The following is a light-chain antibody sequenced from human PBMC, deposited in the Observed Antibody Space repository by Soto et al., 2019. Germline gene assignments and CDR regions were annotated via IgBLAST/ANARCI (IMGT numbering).Light chain of an antibody. Sequence: EVVVTQSPGTLSLSPGERATLACRASQSVSNNYFAWYQQEPGQAPRLLTFGSSNRATAIPDRFSGSGSGTDFTLSISRPEPEDFALYYCHQYGSSPPYTFGQGTKLEIK. CDR2: GSS. CDR1: QSVSNNY. CDR3: HQYGSSPPYT. V-gene: IGKV3-20*01. J-gene: IGKJ2*01.